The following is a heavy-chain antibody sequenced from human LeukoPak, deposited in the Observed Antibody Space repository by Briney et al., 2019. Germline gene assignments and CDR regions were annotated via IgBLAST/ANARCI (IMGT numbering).Heavy chain of an antibody. CDR1: GGSISSYY. J-gene: IGHJ4*02. D-gene: IGHD1-26*01. Sequence: NPSETLSLTCTVSGGSISSYYWSWIRQPPGKGLEWIGYIYYSGSTNYNPSLKSRVTISVDTSKNQFSLKLSSVTAADTAVYYCARESGSKYGAFDYWGQGTLVTVSS. CDR2: IYYSGST. CDR3: ARESGSKYGAFDY. V-gene: IGHV4-59*01.